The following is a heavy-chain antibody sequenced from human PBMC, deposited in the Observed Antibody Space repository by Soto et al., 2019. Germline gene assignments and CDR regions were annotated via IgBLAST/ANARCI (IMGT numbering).Heavy chain of an antibody. CDR3: ARLTRLQPNFDY. CDR2: IYYSGST. J-gene: IGHJ4*02. V-gene: IGHV4-39*01. D-gene: IGHD5-18*01. Sequence: ASETLSLTCTVSGGSISSSSYYWGWIRQPPGKGLEWIGSIYYSGSTYYNPSLKSRVTISVDTSKNQFSLKLSSVTAADTAVYYCARLTRLQPNFDYWGQGTLVTVSS. CDR1: GGSISSSSYY.